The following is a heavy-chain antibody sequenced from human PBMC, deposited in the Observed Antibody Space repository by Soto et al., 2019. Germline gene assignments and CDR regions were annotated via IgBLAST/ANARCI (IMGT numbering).Heavy chain of an antibody. J-gene: IGHJ4*02. CDR2: IYYSGST. D-gene: IGHD2-15*01. Sequence: QLQLQESGPGLVKPSETLSLTCTVSGGSISSSSYYWGWIRQPPGKGLEWIGSIYYSGSTYYNPSLKSRVTISVDTSKNQFSLKLSSVTAADTAVYYCASRTVPGYCSGGSCYSGDYWGQGTLVTVSS. CDR1: GGSISSSSYY. V-gene: IGHV4-39*01. CDR3: ASRTVPGYCSGGSCYSGDY.